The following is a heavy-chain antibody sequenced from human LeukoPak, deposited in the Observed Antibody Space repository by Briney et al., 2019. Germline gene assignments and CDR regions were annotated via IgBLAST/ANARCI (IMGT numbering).Heavy chain of an antibody. J-gene: IGHJ4*02. CDR2: ISGSGGST. CDR3: AKDEWELLGFDY. CDR1: GFTFSSYA. V-gene: IGHV3-23*01. Sequence: GGSLRLSRAASGFTFSSYAMSWVRQAPGMGLEWVSAISGSGGSTYYADSVKGRFTISRDNSKNTLYLQMNSLRAEDTAVYYCAKDEWELLGFDYWGQGTLVTVSS. D-gene: IGHD1-26*01.